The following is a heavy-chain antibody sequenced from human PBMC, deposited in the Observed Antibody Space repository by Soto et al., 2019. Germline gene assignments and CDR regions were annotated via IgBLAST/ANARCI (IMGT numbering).Heavy chain of an antibody. J-gene: IGHJ4*02. Sequence: QVHLVQSGAEVKKPGASVKVSCKGSGYAFTTYGITWVRQAPGQGLEGMGGISAHNGNTNYAQKIQGRVTVTRDTSPSTAYMELRSLRSDDTAVYYCARGRYGDYWGQGALVTVSS. CDR3: ARGRYGDY. CDR2: ISAHNGNT. D-gene: IGHD1-1*01. CDR1: GYAFTTYG. V-gene: IGHV1-18*01.